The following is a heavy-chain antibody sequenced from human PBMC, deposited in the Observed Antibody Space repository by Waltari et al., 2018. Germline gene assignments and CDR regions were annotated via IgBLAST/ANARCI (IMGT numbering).Heavy chain of an antibody. CDR3: ARGSAGEPDDAFDI. V-gene: IGHV4-59*01. D-gene: IGHD3-16*01. CDR1: GGSISSYY. Sequence: KPSETLSLTCTVSGGSISSYYWSWIRQPPGKGLEWIGYIYYSGSTNYNPSLKSRVTISVDTSKNQFSLKLSSVTAADTAVYYCARGSAGEPDDAFDIWGQGTMVTVSS. J-gene: IGHJ3*02. CDR2: IYYSGST.